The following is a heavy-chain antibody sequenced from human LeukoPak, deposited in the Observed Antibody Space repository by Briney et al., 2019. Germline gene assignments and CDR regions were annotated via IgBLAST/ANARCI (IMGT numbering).Heavy chain of an antibody. Sequence: SVKVSCKASGGAFSSYTISWVRQAPGQGLEWMGRIIPILGIANYAQKFQGRVTITADKSTSTAYMELSSLRSEDTAVYYCASIDFGESGHADWGQGTLVTVSS. CDR1: GGAFSSYT. V-gene: IGHV1-69*02. CDR3: ASIDFGESGHAD. CDR2: IIPILGIA. J-gene: IGHJ4*02. D-gene: IGHD3-10*01.